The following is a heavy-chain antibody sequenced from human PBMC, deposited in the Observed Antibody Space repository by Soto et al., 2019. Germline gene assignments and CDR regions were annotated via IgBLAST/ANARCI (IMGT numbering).Heavy chain of an antibody. CDR1: GGSISSGGYY. V-gene: IGHV4-31*03. CDR2: IYYSGST. J-gene: IGHJ4*02. Sequence: QVQLQESGPGLVKPSQTLSLTCTVSGGSISSGGYYWSWIRQLPGKGLEWIGYIYYSGSTHYNPSLKSRITKSVDTSKNQFSLKLSSVTAADTAVYYCARKSTVTTCFDYWGQGTLVTVSS. D-gene: IGHD4-17*01. CDR3: ARKSTVTTCFDY.